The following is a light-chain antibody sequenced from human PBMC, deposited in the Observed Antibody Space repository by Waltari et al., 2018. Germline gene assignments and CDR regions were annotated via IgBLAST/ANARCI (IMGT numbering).Light chain of an antibody. CDR1: QSVGSSY. CDR2: AGS. CDR3: QQYGSPPYT. J-gene: IGKJ2*01. Sequence: EIVLTQSPGTLSLSPGERAPLPCWASQSVGSSYLAWFQQKPGQAPRLLIYAGSSRATGIPDRFSGSGSGTDFTLTINRLEPEDSAVYYCQQYGSPPYTFGQGTKLEL. V-gene: IGKV3-20*01.